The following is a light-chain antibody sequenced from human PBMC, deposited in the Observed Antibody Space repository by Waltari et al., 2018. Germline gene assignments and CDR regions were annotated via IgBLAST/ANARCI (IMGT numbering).Light chain of an antibody. CDR1: QSVSSSY. V-gene: IGKV3-20*01. J-gene: IGKJ4*01. Sequence: DIVLTQSPGTLSLSPGERATLSCRASQSVSSSYLAWYQQKPGQAPRLLIYGASSRATGIPDRFSGSGSGTDFTLTISRLEPEDFAVYYCQQYGSLLTFGGGTKVEIK. CDR2: GAS. CDR3: QQYGSLLT.